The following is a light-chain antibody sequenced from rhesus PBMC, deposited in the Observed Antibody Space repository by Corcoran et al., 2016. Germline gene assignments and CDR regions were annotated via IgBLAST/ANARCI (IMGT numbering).Light chain of an antibody. CDR2: DAP. CDR1: QSVSSR. J-gene: IGKJ1*01. Sequence: EIVMTQSPATLSLSPGERATLSCRASQSVSSRLAWYQQQPRQAPRLLIYDAPGRGTGIPDRFSGRGSGTDFTLTISSLEPEDVAVYFCQQKSNWSRTFGQGTKVEIK. CDR3: QQKSNWSRT. V-gene: IGKV3-17*02.